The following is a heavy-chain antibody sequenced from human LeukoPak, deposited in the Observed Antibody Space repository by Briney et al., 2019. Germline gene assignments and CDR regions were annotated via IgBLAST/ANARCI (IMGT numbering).Heavy chain of an antibody. CDR1: GGSISSGSYY. V-gene: IGHV4-61*02. Sequence: PSQTLPLTCTVSGGSISSGSYYWSWIRQPAGRGLEWIGRIYTSGSTNYNPSLKSRVTISVDTSKNQFSLKLSSVTAADTAVYYCARAADVDTAMVSDWFDPWGQGTLVTVSS. J-gene: IGHJ5*02. D-gene: IGHD5-18*01. CDR2: IYTSGST. CDR3: ARAADVDTAMVSDWFDP.